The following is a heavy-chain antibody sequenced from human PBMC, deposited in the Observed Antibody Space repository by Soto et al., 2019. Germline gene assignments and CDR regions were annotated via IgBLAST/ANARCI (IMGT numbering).Heavy chain of an antibody. Sequence: ASVKVSCKASGGTFSSYSISWVRQAPGQGLEWMGGIIPIFGTANYAQKFQGRVTITADESTSTAYMELSSLRSEDTAVYYCARRVFGVVSDWFDPWGQGTLVTVSS. CDR1: GGTFSSYS. CDR3: ARRVFGVVSDWFDP. CDR2: IIPIFGTA. V-gene: IGHV1-69*13. J-gene: IGHJ5*02. D-gene: IGHD3-3*01.